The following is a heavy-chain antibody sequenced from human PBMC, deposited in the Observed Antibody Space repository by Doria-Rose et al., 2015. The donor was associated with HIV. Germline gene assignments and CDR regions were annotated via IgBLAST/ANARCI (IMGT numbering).Heavy chain of an antibody. CDR3: ARIKSSRWYHKYYFDF. CDR2: NCSDDER. D-gene: IGHD6-13*01. V-gene: IGHV2-26*01. J-gene: IGHJ4*02. CDR1: GVSLSSPGMG. Sequence: QVTLKESGPVLVKPTETLTLTCTVSGVSLSSPGMGASWIRQPPGKALEWLANNCSDDERSYNTALKSILTISRGTSKSQVVLTMTDMDPVDTATYYCARIKSSRWYHKYYFDFWGQGTLVIVSA.